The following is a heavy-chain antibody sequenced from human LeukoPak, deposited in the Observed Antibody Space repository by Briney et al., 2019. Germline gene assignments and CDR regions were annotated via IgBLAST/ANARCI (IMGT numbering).Heavy chain of an antibody. Sequence: PGGSLRLSCVASGFTSGSYSMSLVRQAPGKGLEWVASIKHDGREKHYLDSVKGRFAISRDNTKNSLYLQINSLRDEDAAVYYCARGRVDSNYSHLDSWGQGTLVTVSS. V-gene: IGHV3-7*01. CDR1: GFTSGSYS. D-gene: IGHD5-24*01. J-gene: IGHJ4*02. CDR2: IKHDGREK. CDR3: ARGRVDSNYSHLDS.